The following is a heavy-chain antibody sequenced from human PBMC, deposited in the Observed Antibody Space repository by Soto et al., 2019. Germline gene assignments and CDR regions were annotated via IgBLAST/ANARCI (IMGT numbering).Heavy chain of an antibody. D-gene: IGHD4-17*01. CDR2: ISSSSSYI. CDR3: ARVKTTVTTHQMDV. CDR1: GFTFSSYS. J-gene: IGHJ6*02. Sequence: GGSLRLSCAASGFTFSSYSMNWVRQAPVKVLEWVSSISSSSSYIYYADSVKGRFTISRDNAKNSLYLQMNSLRAEDTAVYYCARVKTTVTTHQMDVWGQGTTVTVSS. V-gene: IGHV3-21*01.